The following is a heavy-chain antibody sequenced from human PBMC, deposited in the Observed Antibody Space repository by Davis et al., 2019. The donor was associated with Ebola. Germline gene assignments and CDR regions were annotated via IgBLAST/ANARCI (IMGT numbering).Heavy chain of an antibody. D-gene: IGHD2-2*01. J-gene: IGHJ6*02. CDR3: LGKVPAANYYYYGMDV. CDR1: GFTFSDYY. Sequence: GESLKISCAASGFTFSDYYMSWIRQAPGKGLEWVSYISSSGSTIYYADSVKGRFTISRDNAKNSLYLQMNSLRAEDTAVYYCLGKVPAANYYYYGMDVWGQGTTVIVSS. CDR2: ISSSGSTI. V-gene: IGHV3-11*04.